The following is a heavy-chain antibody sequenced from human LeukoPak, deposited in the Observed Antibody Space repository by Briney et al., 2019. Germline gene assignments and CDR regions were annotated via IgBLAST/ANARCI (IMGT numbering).Heavy chain of an antibody. CDR1: GGSFSGYY. V-gene: IGHV4-34*01. Sequence: SETLSLTCAVYGGSFSGYYWSWIRQPPGKGLEWIGEINHSGSTNYNPSLKSRVTISVDTSKNQFSLKLSSVTAADTAAYYCARGLPVLRYFDWLQKFDYWGQGTLVTVSS. CDR2: INHSGST. D-gene: IGHD3-9*01. J-gene: IGHJ4*02. CDR3: ARGLPVLRYFDWLQKFDY.